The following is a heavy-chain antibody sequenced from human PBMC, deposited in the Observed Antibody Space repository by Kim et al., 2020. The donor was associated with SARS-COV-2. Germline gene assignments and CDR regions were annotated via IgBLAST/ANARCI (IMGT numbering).Heavy chain of an antibody. Sequence: ASVKVSCKASGYTFTSSGISWVRQAPGQGLEWMGWISAYNGNTNYAQKLQGRVTMTTDTSTSTAYMELRSLRSDATAVYYCARDSSSWYWVNYYYYMDVWGKGTTVTVSS. CDR2: ISAYNGNT. CDR1: GYTFTSSG. CDR3: ARDSSSWYWVNYYYYMDV. V-gene: IGHV1-18*01. D-gene: IGHD6-13*01. J-gene: IGHJ6*03.